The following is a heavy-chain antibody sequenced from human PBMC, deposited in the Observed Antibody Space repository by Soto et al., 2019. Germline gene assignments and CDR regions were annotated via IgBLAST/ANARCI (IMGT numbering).Heavy chain of an antibody. CDR2: INHSGST. CDR1: GGSFSGYY. D-gene: IGHD6-19*01. J-gene: IGHJ4*02. Sequence: QVQLQQWGAGLLKPSETLSLTCAVYGGSFSGYYWSWIRQPPGKGLEWIGEINHSGSTNYNPSLKSRVTISVDTSKNQFFLKLSSVTAADTAVYYCASLAVATLTFYWGQGTLVTVSS. CDR3: ASLAVATLTFY. V-gene: IGHV4-34*01.